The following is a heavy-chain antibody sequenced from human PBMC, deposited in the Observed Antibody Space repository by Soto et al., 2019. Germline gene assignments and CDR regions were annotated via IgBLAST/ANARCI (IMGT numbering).Heavy chain of an antibody. D-gene: IGHD3-3*01. Sequence: EVQLVESGGGLVQPGGSLRLSCAASGFTFSSYDMHWVRQATGIGLEWVSAIGTAGDTYYPGSVKGRFTISRENAKNSLYLQINSLRAGDTAVYYCARGRAANYDFWSGSEFDLWGQGTLVTVSS. V-gene: IGHV3-13*01. CDR2: IGTAGDT. CDR1: GFTFSSYD. CDR3: ARGRAANYDFWSGSEFDL. J-gene: IGHJ5*02.